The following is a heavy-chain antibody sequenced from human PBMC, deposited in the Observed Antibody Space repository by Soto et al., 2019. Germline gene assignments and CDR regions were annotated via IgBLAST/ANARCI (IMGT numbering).Heavy chain of an antibody. V-gene: IGHV4-4*07. CDR2: IYSSGNT. Sequence: XENLSLTCSVSVGTISGYYWTWIRQSAGKGLEWIGRIYSSGNTKYNPSLQSRVTMSLDTSNNQFSLRLTSVTAADTAVYYCARGKRFYDWFEPWGQGTLVSGS. J-gene: IGHJ5*02. CDR3: ARGKRFYDWFEP. CDR1: VGTISGYY. D-gene: IGHD3-3*01.